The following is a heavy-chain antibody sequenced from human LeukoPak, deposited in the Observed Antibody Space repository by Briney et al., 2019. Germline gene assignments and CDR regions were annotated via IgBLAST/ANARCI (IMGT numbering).Heavy chain of an antibody. CDR2: LYSGGST. V-gene: IGHV3-53*01. D-gene: IGHD2-15*01. Sequence: EAGGSLRLSCAASGFTVSNNYMSWVRQAPGKGLEWVSVLYSGGSTYYADSVQGRFTISRDNSKSTLCLQVNSLRAEDTAVYYCAKQLGYCSDGSCYFPYWGQGTLVTVSS. CDR1: GFTVSNNY. CDR3: AKQLGYCSDGSCYFPY. J-gene: IGHJ4*02.